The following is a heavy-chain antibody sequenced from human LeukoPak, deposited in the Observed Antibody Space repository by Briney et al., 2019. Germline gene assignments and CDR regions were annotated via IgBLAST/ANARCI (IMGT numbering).Heavy chain of an antibody. CDR3: ATGLYSVVPAAYDAFDI. CDR2: IYYSGST. Sequence: PSETLSLTRTVSGGSISSYYWSWIRQPPGKGLEWIGYIYYSGSTNYNPSLKSRVTISVDTSKNQFSLKLSSVTAADTAVYYCATGLYSVVPAAYDAFDIWGQGTMVTVSS. J-gene: IGHJ3*02. V-gene: IGHV4-59*01. D-gene: IGHD2-2*01. CDR1: GGSISSYY.